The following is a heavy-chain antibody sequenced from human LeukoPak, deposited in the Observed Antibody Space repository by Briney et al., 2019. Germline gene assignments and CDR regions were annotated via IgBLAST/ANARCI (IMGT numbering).Heavy chain of an antibody. D-gene: IGHD3-10*01. CDR2: IYHSGST. J-gene: IGHJ5*02. Sequence: SETLSLTCAVSGGSISSSNWWSWVRQPPGKGLEWIGEIYHSGSTNYNPSLKSRVNILVDTSKKQFSLKVNSVTAADTAVYYCARRHDYYYGSGSHNNWFDPWGQGSLVTVSS. CDR1: GGSISSSNW. CDR3: ARRHDYYYGSGSHNNWFDP. V-gene: IGHV4-4*02.